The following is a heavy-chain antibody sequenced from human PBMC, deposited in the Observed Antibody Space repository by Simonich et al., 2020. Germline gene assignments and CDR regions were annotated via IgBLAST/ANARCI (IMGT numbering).Heavy chain of an antibody. Sequence: QVQLVQHGAEVKKPGASMKVSCKASGYTFTSYGISWVRQAPGQGLEWMEGISANNVNTNYAQKLQGRDTMTTDTSTSTAYMELRSLRSDDTAVYYCARASRGTWWYYYFDYWGQGTLVTVSS. CDR1: GYTFTSYG. CDR3: ARASRGTWWYYYFDY. V-gene: IGHV1-18*01. J-gene: IGHJ4*02. CDR2: ISANNVNT. D-gene: IGHD2-15*01.